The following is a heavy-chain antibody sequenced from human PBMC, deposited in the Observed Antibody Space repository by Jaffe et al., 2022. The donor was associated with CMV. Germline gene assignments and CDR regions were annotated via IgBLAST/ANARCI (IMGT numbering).Heavy chain of an antibody. Sequence: QVQLVESGGGSVEPGGSLRLSCAASGFTFRDYYMTWIRQAPGKGLEWLSCISDSGTTIYYADSVEGRFTISRDNTKNLLYLQINSLRPEDTAVYYCAREREVYSEYMWRNSRSHWFDPWGRGTLVTVSS. CDR2: ISDSGTTI. CDR3: AREREVYSEYMWRNSRSHWFDP. V-gene: IGHV3-11*01. J-gene: IGHJ5*02. D-gene: IGHD3-16*02. CDR1: GFTFRDYY.